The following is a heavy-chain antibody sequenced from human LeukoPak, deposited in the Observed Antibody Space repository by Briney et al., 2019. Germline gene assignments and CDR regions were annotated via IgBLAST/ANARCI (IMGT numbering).Heavy chain of an antibody. J-gene: IGHJ4*02. V-gene: IGHV1-18*01. CDR2: INPYNGNR. CDR1: GYNFNNYG. Sequence: ASVKVSCKASGYNFNNYGISWMRQAPGQGLEWMGWINPYNGNRNYAQKYQGRVTMTTDTSTSTAYMERGSLRSDDTAVYYCARGGQDYWGQGTLVTVSS. CDR3: ARGGQDY.